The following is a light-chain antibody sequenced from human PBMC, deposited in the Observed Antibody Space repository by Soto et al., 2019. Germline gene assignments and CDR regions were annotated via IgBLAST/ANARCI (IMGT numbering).Light chain of an antibody. J-gene: IGKJ1*01. CDR1: QSISSY. Sequence: IQMTQSPASLSASVGDRVTITCRASQSISSYLNWYQQKPGKAPKLLIYAASSLQSGVPSRFSGSGSGTDFTLTISSLQPEDFATYYCQQSYRRRTFGQGTKVDIK. V-gene: IGKV1-39*01. CDR3: QQSYRRRT. CDR2: AAS.